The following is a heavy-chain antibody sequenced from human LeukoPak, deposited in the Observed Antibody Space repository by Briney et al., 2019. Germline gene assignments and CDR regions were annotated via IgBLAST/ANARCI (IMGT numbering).Heavy chain of an antibody. Sequence: GGSLRLSCAASGFTFSDFAMHWVRQAPGKALEYVSAISSDGQTTFYVRSVKGRVTISRDNSNNTLYLQMNSLRAEDTAVYYCARRSDYDYRTMDVWGKGTTVTVSS. CDR1: GFTFSDFA. J-gene: IGHJ6*03. CDR3: ARRSDYDYRTMDV. V-gene: IGHV3-64*01. D-gene: IGHD5-12*01. CDR2: ISSDGQTT.